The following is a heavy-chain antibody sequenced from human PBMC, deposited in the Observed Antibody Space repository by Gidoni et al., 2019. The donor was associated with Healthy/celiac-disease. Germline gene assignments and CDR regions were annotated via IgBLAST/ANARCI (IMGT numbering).Heavy chain of an antibody. V-gene: IGHV4-34*01. J-gene: IGHJ4*02. CDR2: INHSGRT. CDR3: ARGGELMVYGS. Sequence: QVQLQQGGAGRLKPSETMSLTGAVHGGSFSGYYWSWVRQPPGKGLEWIGEINHSGRTNYNPSLKSRVTISVDTSQTQFSLKLSSVTAADTAVYYCARGGELMVYGSWGQGTLVTVSS. D-gene: IGHD2-8*01. CDR1: GGSFSGYY.